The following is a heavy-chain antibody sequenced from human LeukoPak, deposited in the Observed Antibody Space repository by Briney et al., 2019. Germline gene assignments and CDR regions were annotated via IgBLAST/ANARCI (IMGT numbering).Heavy chain of an antibody. V-gene: IGHV3-48*02. CDR2: ISSSSSTI. D-gene: IGHD6-19*01. CDR1: GFTFSSYA. J-gene: IGHJ4*02. CDR3: ARDLARIAVAGTGFDY. Sequence: GGSLRLSCAASGFTFSSYAMSWVRQAPGKGLEWVSYISSSSSTIYYADSVKGRFTISRDNAKNSLYLQMNSLRDEDTAVYYCARDLARIAVAGTGFDYWGQGTLVTVSS.